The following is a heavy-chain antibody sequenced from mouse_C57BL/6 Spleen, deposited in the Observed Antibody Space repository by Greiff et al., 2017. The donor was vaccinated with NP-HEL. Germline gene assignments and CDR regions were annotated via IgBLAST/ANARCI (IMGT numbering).Heavy chain of an antibody. CDR2: IHPNSGST. CDR3: ARVTTVVARWYFDV. D-gene: IGHD1-1*01. Sequence: VQLQQPGALLVKPGASVKLSCKSSGYTFTSYWMHWVKQRPGQGLEWIGMIHPNSGSTNYNEKFKSKATLTVDKSSSTAYMQLSSLTSEDSAVYYCARVTTVVARWYFDVWGTGTTVTVSS. J-gene: IGHJ1*03. CDR1: GYTFTSYW. V-gene: IGHV1-64*01.